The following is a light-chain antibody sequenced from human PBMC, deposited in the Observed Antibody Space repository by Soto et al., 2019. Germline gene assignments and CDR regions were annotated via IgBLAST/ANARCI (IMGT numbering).Light chain of an antibody. J-gene: IGLJ1*01. CDR2: EVS. CDR1: SSDVGGYNY. Sequence: QSVLTQPASVSGSPGQSITISCTGTSSDVGGYNYVSWYQQHPGKAPKLMIYEVSNRPSRVSNRVSGSKSGNTASLTISGLQAEDEADYYCSSYTRSSTPYVYGTGTKLTVL. V-gene: IGLV2-14*01. CDR3: SSYTRSSTPYV.